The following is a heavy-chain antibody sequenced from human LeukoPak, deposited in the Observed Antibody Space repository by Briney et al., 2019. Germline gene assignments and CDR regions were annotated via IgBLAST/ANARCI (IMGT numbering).Heavy chain of an antibody. CDR2: IYSSGST. J-gene: IGHJ3*01. CDR3: ARAPGAFDV. CDR1: GGSITLGDYY. V-gene: IGHV4-30-4*08. D-gene: IGHD7-27*01. Sequence: SQTLSLTCTVSGGSITLGDYYWTWIRQPPGKGLEWIGYIYSSGSTYHNPSLKSRIAMSLDTSRNRFSLRLRSVTAADTAVYYCARAPGAFDVWGQGTMVTVSS.